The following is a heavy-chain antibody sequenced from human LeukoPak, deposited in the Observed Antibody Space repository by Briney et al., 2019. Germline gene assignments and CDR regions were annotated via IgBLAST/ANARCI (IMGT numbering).Heavy chain of an antibody. CDR2: INAGNGNT. CDR1: GYTFTSYA. CDR3: ARGGVLMEASSSSPQTP. D-gene: IGHD6-13*01. J-gene: IGHJ4*02. Sequence: ASVKVSCKASGYTFTSYAMHWVRQAPGQRLEWMGWINAGNGNTKYSQKFQGRVTITRDTSASTAYMELSSLRSEETAVYYCARGGVLMEASSSSPQTPWGQGTLVTVSS. V-gene: IGHV1-3*01.